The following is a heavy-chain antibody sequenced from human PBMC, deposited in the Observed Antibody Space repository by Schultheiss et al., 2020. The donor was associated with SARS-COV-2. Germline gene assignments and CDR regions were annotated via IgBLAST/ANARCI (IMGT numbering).Heavy chain of an antibody. CDR1: GGSISSSSYY. Sequence: SETLSLTCTVSGGSISSSSYYWGWIRQPPGKGLEWIGEINHSGSTNYNPSLKSRVTISVDTSKNQFSLKLSSVTAADTAVYYCARRVNDGRWFDPWGQGTLVTVSS. CDR2: INHSGST. D-gene: IGHD1-1*01. V-gene: IGHV4-39*07. CDR3: ARRVNDGRWFDP. J-gene: IGHJ5*02.